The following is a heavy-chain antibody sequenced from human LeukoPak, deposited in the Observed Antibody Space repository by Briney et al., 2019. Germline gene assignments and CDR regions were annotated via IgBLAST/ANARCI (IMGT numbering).Heavy chain of an antibody. CDR3: ARDKWLTTTHYFDY. CDR2: ISSSSSYI. V-gene: IGHV3-21*01. Sequence: GGSLRLSCAASGFTFSSYSMNWVRQAPGKGLEWVSSISSSSSYIYYADSVKGRFTISRDNAKNSLYLRMNSLRAEDTAVYYCARDKWLTTTHYFDYWGQGTLVTVSS. D-gene: IGHD4-11*01. J-gene: IGHJ4*02. CDR1: GFTFSSYS.